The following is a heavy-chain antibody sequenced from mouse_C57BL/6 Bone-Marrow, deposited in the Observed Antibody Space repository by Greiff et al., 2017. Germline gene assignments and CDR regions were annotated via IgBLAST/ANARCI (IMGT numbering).Heavy chain of an antibody. CDR2: ISYDGSN. V-gene: IGHV3-6*01. Sequence: EVKLVESGPGLVKPSQSLSLTCSVTGYSITSGYYWNWIRQFPGNKLEWMGYISYDGSNNYNPSLKNRISITRDTSKNQFFLKLNSVTTEDTATYYCARGDLLPFAYWGQGTLVTVSA. CDR3: ARGDLLPFAY. D-gene: IGHD2-1*01. CDR1: GYSITSGYY. J-gene: IGHJ3*01.